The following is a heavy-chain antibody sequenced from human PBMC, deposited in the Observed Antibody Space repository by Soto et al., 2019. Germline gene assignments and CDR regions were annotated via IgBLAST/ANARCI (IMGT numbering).Heavy chain of an antibody. Sequence: QITLKESGPSLVKPTQTLTLTCTFSGFSLTTSGVGVGWIRQPPGEALEWLALLYWDDDKRYSPSLKSRLTITKDTAKNQVVLTMTNRDPVDTCTYYCAHRPVWSPYDFWTAWNWFDPGGQGTLVTVAS. CDR3: AHRPVWSPYDFWTAWNWFDP. CDR2: LYWDDDK. J-gene: IGHJ5*02. D-gene: IGHD3-3*01. V-gene: IGHV2-5*02. CDR1: GFSLTTSGVG.